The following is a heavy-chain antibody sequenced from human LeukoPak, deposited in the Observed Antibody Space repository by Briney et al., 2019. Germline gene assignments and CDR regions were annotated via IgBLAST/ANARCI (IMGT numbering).Heavy chain of an antibody. CDR1: GFTFSSYA. J-gene: IGHJ3*02. Sequence: SGRSLRLSCAASGFTFSSYAMHWVRQAPGKGLEWVAVIPYDGSNKYYADSVKGRFTISRDNSKNTLYLQMNSLRAEDTAVYYCARVSGGGAFDIWGQGTMVTVSS. D-gene: IGHD6-19*01. V-gene: IGHV3-30*04. CDR3: ARVSGGGAFDI. CDR2: IPYDGSNK.